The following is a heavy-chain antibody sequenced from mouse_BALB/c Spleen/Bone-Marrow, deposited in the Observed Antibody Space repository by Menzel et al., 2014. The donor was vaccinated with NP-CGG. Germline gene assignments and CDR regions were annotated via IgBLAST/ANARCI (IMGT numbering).Heavy chain of an antibody. CDR2: IDPANGNA. CDR3: ARYRLGSYFDF. V-gene: IGHV14-3*02. J-gene: IGHJ2*02. CDR1: GFNIKDTY. D-gene: IGHD2-14*01. Sequence: VQLKQSGAELVKPGASVKLSCTASGFNIKDTYMHWVKQRPEQGLEWIGRIDPANGNARYDPKFQGKATITADTSSNTAYLQLSSLKSEDTSVYYCARYRLGSYFDFWGQGTSLTVSS.